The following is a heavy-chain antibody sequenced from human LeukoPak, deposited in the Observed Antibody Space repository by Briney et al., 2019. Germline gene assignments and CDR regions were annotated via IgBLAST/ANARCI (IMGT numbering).Heavy chain of an antibody. CDR3: AKEWSYDFWSGYYEDY. CDR2: ISGSGGST. J-gene: IGHJ4*02. Sequence: GGSLRLSCAASGFTFSSYAMSWVRQAPGKGLEWVSAISGSGGSTYYADSVKGRFTISRDNSKNTLYLQMNSLRAEDTAVYYCAKEWSYDFWSGYYEDYWGQGTLATVSS. V-gene: IGHV3-23*01. CDR1: GFTFSSYA. D-gene: IGHD3-3*01.